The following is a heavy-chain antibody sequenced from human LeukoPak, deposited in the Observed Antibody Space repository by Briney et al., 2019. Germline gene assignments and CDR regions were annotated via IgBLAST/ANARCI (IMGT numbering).Heavy chain of an antibody. CDR1: GFTFSSYG. CDR2: ISYDGSNK. Sequence: GRSLRLSCAASGFTFSSYGMHWVRQAPGKGLEWVAVISYDGSNKYYADSVKGRFTISRDNSKNTLYLQMNSLRAEDTAVYYCASEGKLAAAGRKRGYFDYWGQGTLVTVSS. D-gene: IGHD6-13*01. V-gene: IGHV3-30*03. CDR3: ASEGKLAAAGRKRGYFDY. J-gene: IGHJ4*02.